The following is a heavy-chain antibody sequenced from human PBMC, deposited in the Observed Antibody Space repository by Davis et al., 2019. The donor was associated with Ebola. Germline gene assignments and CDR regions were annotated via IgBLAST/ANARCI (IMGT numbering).Heavy chain of an antibody. Sequence: PGGSLRLSCAASGFTFSSYWMHWVRQAPGKGLVWVSRINSDGSSTSYADSVKGRFTISRDNSKNTLYLQMNSLRAEDTAVYYCARATRDYYYYYMDVWGKGTTVTVSS. J-gene: IGHJ6*03. CDR1: GFTFSSYW. V-gene: IGHV3-74*01. CDR3: ARATRDYYYYYMDV. CDR2: INSDGSST.